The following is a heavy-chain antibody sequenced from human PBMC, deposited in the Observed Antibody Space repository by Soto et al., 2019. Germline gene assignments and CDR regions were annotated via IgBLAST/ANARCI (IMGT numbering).Heavy chain of an antibody. CDR1: GGSISSYY. CDR2: IYYSGST. D-gene: IGHD6-19*01. Sequence: PSETLSLTCTVSGGSISSYYWSWIRQPPGKGLEWIGYIYYSGSTNYNPSLKSRVTISVDTSKNQFSLKLSSVTAADTAVYYCARDVTGSGWTSGVYYYGMDVWRQGTTVTVSS. J-gene: IGHJ6*02. V-gene: IGHV4-59*01. CDR3: ARDVTGSGWTSGVYYYGMDV.